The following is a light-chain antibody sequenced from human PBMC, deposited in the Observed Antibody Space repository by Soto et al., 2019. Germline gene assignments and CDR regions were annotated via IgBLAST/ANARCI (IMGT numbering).Light chain of an antibody. V-gene: IGLV1-47*01. CDR3: AAWDDSLSFFYV. Sequence: QSVLTQPPSASGTPGQRVTISCSGSSSNIGSNYVYWYQQLPGTAPKLLIYRNNQRPSGVPDRFSGSKSGTSASLAISGLRSEDESYYYCAAWDDSLSFFYVFGTGTKVTVL. CDR1: SSNIGSNY. J-gene: IGLJ1*01. CDR2: RNN.